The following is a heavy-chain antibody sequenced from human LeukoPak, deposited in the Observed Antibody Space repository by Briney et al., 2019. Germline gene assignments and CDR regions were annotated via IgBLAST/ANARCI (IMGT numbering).Heavy chain of an antibody. CDR2: FDPEDGET. J-gene: IGHJ4*02. D-gene: IGHD3-3*01. CDR3: ATEGLRFLEWPPRY. V-gene: IGHV1-24*01. Sequence: ASVKVSCKVSGYTLTKLSMHWVGQAPGKGREWMGGFDPEDGETIYAQKYQGRVTITEDTSTDTAYMELSSLRSEDTAVYYCATEGLRFLEWPPRYWGQGTLVTVSS. CDR1: GYTLTKLS.